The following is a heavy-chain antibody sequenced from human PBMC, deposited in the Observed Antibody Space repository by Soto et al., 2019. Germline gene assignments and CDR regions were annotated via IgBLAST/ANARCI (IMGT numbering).Heavy chain of an antibody. Sequence: LSLTCTVSGGSISSYYWSWIRQPPGKGLEWIGYIYYSGSTNYNPSLKSRVTISVDTSKNQFSLKLSSVTAADTAVYYCARERGEMTTVADWGQGTLVTVSS. V-gene: IGHV4-59*01. CDR1: GGSISSYY. J-gene: IGHJ4*02. CDR3: ARERGEMTTVAD. D-gene: IGHD4-4*01. CDR2: IYYSGST.